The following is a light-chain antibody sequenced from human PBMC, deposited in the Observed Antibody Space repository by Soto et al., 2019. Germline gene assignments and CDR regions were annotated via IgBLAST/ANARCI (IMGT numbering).Light chain of an antibody. CDR3: QHYNSYSEA. CDR1: QSISNW. Sequence: DIQMTQSPSTLSASVVDRVTITFRASQSISNWLAWYQQRPGKAPKLLIYDASTLQSGVPSSFSGSGSGTEFTLTISSLRPDDFATYYCQHYNSYSEAFGQGTKVDIK. J-gene: IGKJ1*01. V-gene: IGKV1-5*01. CDR2: DAS.